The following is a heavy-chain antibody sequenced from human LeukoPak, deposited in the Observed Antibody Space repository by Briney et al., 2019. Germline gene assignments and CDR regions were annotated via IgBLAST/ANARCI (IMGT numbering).Heavy chain of an antibody. CDR2: IYYSGST. V-gene: IGHV4-59*12. J-gene: IGHJ5*02. D-gene: IGHD3-9*01. CDR1: GGSISSYY. CDR3: AREGATYYDILTGYQYNWFDP. Sequence: SETLSLTCTVSGGSISSYYWSWIRQPPGKGLEWIGYIYYSGSTNYNPSLKSRVTISVDTSKNQFSLKLSSVTAADTAVYYCAREGATYYDILTGYQYNWFDPWGQGTLVTVSS.